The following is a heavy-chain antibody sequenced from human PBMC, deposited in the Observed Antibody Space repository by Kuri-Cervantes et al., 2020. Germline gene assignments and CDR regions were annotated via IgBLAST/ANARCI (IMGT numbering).Heavy chain of an antibody. J-gene: IGHJ4*02. CDR3: ARDIAVAGYYFDY. CDR1: GFTFSSYS. D-gene: IGHD6-19*01. Sequence: GESLKISCAASGFTFSSYSMNWVRQAPGKGLEWVSSISSSSSHIYYADSVKGRFTISRDNAKNSLYLQMNSLRAEDTAVYYCARDIAVAGYYFDYWGQGTLVTVSS. CDR2: ISSSSSHI. V-gene: IGHV3-21*01.